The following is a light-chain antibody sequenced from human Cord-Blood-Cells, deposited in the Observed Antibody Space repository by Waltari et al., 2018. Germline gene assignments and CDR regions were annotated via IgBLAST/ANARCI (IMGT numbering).Light chain of an antibody. CDR3: SSYTSSSTLV. CDR1: SSDVGGYNY. CDR2: DVS. Sequence: QSALTQPAYVSGSPGQSITISCTGTSSDVGGYNYVSWYQQHPGKAPNLMIYDVSNRPSGVSNRFSGSKSGNTASLTISGLQAEDEADYYCSSYTSSSTLVFGGGTKLTVL. J-gene: IGLJ3*02. V-gene: IGLV2-14*03.